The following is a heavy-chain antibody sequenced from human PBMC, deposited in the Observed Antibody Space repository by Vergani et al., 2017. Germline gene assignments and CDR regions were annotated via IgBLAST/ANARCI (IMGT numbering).Heavy chain of an antibody. J-gene: IGHJ3*02. CDR3: ASLGYSSSTTCRQAFDI. Sequence: EVQLVESGGGLVQPGGSLRLSCAASGFTFSDHYMDWVRQAPGKGLEWVGRTRNKANSYTTEYAASVKGRFTISRDDSKNSLYLQMNSLKIEDTAVYYCASLGYSSSTTCRQAFDIWGQGTMVTVSS. CDR2: TRNKANSYTT. D-gene: IGHD2-2*01. V-gene: IGHV3-72*01. CDR1: GFTFSDHY.